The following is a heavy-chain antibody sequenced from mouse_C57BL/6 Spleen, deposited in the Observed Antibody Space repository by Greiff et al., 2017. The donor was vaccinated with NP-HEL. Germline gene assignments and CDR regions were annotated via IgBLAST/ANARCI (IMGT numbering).Heavy chain of an antibody. D-gene: IGHD1-1*01. CDR3: AIDYGSSFDY. V-gene: IGHV1-74*01. CDR1: GYTFTSYW. Sequence: QVQLQQPGAELVKPGASVKVSCKASGYTFTSYWMHWVKQRPGQGLEWIGRIHPSDSDTNYNQKFKGKATLTVDKSCSTAYMKLSRLTSEDSAVYYCAIDYGSSFDYWGQGTTLTVSS. CDR2: IHPSDSDT. J-gene: IGHJ2*01.